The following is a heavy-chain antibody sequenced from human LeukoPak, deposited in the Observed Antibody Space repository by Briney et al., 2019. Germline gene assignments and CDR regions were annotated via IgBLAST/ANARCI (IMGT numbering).Heavy chain of an antibody. J-gene: IGHJ4*02. D-gene: IGHD1-1*01. CDR2: ISYDGSNK. CDR1: GFTFSSYG. Sequence: GRSLRLSCAASGFTFSSYGMHWVRQAPGKGLEWVAVISYDGSNKYYADSVKGRLTISRDNSKNTLYLQMNSLRAEDTAVYYCAKDGLRYNWNDAFDYWGQGTLVTVSS. CDR3: AKDGLRYNWNDAFDY. V-gene: IGHV3-30*18.